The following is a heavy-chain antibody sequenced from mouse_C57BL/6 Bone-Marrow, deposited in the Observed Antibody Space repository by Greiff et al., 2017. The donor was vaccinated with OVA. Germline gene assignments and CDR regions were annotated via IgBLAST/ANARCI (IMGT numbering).Heavy chain of an antibody. V-gene: IGHV5-12*01. CDR1: GFTFSDYY. CDR2: ISNGGGSN. Sequence: EVKLMESGGGLVQPGGSLKLSCAASGFTFSDYYMYWVRQTPEKRLEWVAYISNGGGSNYYPDTVKGRFTISRDNAKNTLYLQMSRLKSEDTAMYYCARTRSPYYYAMDYWGQGTSVTVSS. J-gene: IGHJ4*01. CDR3: ARTRSPYYYAMDY.